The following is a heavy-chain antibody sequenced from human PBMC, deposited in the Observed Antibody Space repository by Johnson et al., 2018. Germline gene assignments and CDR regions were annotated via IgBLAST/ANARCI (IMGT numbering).Heavy chain of an antibody. V-gene: IGHV3-23*01. CDR3: ARNKQPGWTYYYGSGSYGSYYMDV. D-gene: IGHD3-10*01. CDR1: GFTFDNYG. J-gene: IGHJ6*03. CDR2: ISGSGGTT. Sequence: VQLQESGGGLVQPGGSLRLSCGASGFTFDNYGMSWVRQAPGKGLEWVSGISGSGGTTYYANSVKGRFTISRDNSKNPLYLQINSLRAEDTAVYYCARNKQPGWTYYYGSGSYGSYYMDVWGKGTTVTVSS.